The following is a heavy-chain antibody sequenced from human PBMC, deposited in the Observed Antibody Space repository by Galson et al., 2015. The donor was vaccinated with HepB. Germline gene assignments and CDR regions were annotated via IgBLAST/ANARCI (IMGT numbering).Heavy chain of an antibody. Sequence: SLRLSCAASGFTFSSYSMNWVRQAPGKGLEWVSYISSSSSTIYYADSVKGRFTISRDNAKNSLYLQMNSLRAEDTAVYYCASGITFGGVIVGFDYWGQGTLVTVSS. CDR2: ISSSSSTI. D-gene: IGHD3-16*02. J-gene: IGHJ4*02. V-gene: IGHV3-48*01. CDR3: ASGITFGGVIVGFDY. CDR1: GFTFSSYS.